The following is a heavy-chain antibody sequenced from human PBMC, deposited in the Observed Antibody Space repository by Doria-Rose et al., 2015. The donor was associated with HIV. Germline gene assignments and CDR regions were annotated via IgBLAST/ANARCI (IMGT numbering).Heavy chain of an antibody. Sequence: SGPGLVKPSETLSLTCTVSGGSISSYYWSWIRQPPGKGLEWIGCVFYSGSTNYNPSLKRRVTIPLDTSKNQFSLNLNSVTAADTAVYYCARSNNWNFNWFDPWGQGTLVTVSS. CDR1: GGSISSYY. CDR3: ARSNNWNFNWFDP. V-gene: IGHV4-59*01. D-gene: IGHD1-7*01. CDR2: VFYSGST. J-gene: IGHJ5*02.